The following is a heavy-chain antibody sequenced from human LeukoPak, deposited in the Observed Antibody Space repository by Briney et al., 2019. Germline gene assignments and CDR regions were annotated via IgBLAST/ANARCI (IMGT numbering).Heavy chain of an antibody. CDR3: AKTTAGYSSGRYPGWPVDY. Sequence: GGSLRLSCAASGFTFNFYDMHWVRQAPGEGLEWVSSIGTAGDTHYPDSVKGRFSSSRDNSENTMYLQMNSLRADDTAVYYCAKTTAGYSSGRYPGWPVDYWGQGTLVTVSS. J-gene: IGHJ4*02. V-gene: IGHV3-13*01. CDR1: GFTFNFYD. D-gene: IGHD6-19*01. CDR2: IGTAGDT.